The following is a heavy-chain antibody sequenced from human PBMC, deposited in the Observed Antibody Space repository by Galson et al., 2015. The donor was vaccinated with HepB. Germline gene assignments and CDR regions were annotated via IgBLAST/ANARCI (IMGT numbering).Heavy chain of an antibody. CDR2: INPRGGST. Sequence: SVKVSCKASGYTFTSHYMHWVRQAPGQGLEWMGIINPRGGSTSYAQKFQGRVTMTRDTSTSTVYMELSSLRSEDTAVYYCARSSQYYYGSGSYSSKLDYWGQGTLVTVSS. J-gene: IGHJ4*02. D-gene: IGHD3-10*01. CDR3: ARSSQYYYGSGSYSSKLDY. CDR1: GYTFTSHY. V-gene: IGHV1-46*01.